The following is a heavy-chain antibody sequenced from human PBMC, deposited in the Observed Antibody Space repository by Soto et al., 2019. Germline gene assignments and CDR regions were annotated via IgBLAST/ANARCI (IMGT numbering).Heavy chain of an antibody. CDR3: ARAIDYGDNDAFDI. V-gene: IGHV1-3*01. CDR2: INAVLGKT. J-gene: IGHJ3*02. CDR1: GYTFTGYP. Sequence: GASVKVSCKASGYTFTGYPIHLVRQAPGQRLEWMGRINAVLGKTKYAQKFQGRVTITRDKSTSTAYMELSSLRSEDTAVYYCARAIDYGDNDAFDIWGQGTMVTVSS. D-gene: IGHD4-17*01.